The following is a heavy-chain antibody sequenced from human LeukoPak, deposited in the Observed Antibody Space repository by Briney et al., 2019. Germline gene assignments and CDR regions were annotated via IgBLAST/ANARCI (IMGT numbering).Heavy chain of an antibody. J-gene: IGHJ3*02. D-gene: IGHD3-10*01. V-gene: IGHV4-59*11. Sequence: SETLSLTCSVSGGSISNHYWNWIRQPPGKGLEWIGHIYHSGIINYNPSLKSRVTISLDTSKNQFSLKLSSVTAADTAVYYCGRVELNYNDTGGDVFDMWGQGTMVTVSS. CDR2: IYHSGII. CDR1: GGSISNHY. CDR3: GRVELNYNDTGGDVFDM.